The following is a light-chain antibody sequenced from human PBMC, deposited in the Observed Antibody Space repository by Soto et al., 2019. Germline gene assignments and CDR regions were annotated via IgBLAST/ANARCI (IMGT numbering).Light chain of an antibody. CDR2: GAT. Sequence: VLTQSPGILSLSPGDRATLSCRSSQRVSGSSLAWYQQKPGQAPRVLFYGATTRATGVPDRFSANGSGADFTLTISRLEPVDFGVYHCQQYGNAPSFGPGTKREI. J-gene: IGKJ2*01. V-gene: IGKV3-20*01. CDR1: QRVSGSS. CDR3: QQYGNAPS.